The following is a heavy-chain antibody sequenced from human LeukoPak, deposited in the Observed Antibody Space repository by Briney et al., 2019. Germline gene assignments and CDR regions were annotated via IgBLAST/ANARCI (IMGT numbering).Heavy chain of an antibody. CDR1: GFTFSSYA. J-gene: IGHJ5*02. D-gene: IGHD4-17*01. CDR2: IYSGGST. V-gene: IGHV3-53*01. Sequence: GGSLRLSCAASGFTFSSYAMSWVRQAPGRGLEWVSVIYSGGSTYYADSVKGRFTISRDNSKNTVNLQMNSLRAEDTAVYYCARGSYGGPFDPWGQGTLVTVSS. CDR3: ARGSYGGPFDP.